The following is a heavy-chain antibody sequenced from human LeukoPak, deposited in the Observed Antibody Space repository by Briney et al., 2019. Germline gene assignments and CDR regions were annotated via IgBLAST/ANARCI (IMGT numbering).Heavy chain of an antibody. CDR2: INQDGSEK. CDR1: GFTFSSYN. D-gene: IGHD2/OR15-2a*01. J-gene: IGHJ4*02. Sequence: PGRSLRLSCAASGFTFSSYNMNWVRQAPGKGLEWVASINQDGSEKNYVDSVKGRFTISRDNAKNSLYLQMNSLRAEDTAGYYCARNMGDYWGQGTLVTVSS. CDR3: ARNMGDY. V-gene: IGHV3-7*01.